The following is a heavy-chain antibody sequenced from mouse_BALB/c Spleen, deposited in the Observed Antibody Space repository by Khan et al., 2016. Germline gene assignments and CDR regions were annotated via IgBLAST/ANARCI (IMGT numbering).Heavy chain of an antibody. CDR3: ASYYGSSYDYFDY. CDR1: GYTFTSYW. V-gene: IGHV1-87*01. CDR2: IYPGDGDT. D-gene: IGHD1-1*01. J-gene: IGHJ2*01. Sequence: QVQLQRSGAELARPGASVKLSCKASGYTFTSYWMQWVKQRPGQGLEWIGAIYPGDGDTRYTQKFKGKATLTADKSSSTAYMQLSSLASEDSAVYYCASYYGSSYDYFDYWGQGTTLTVSS.